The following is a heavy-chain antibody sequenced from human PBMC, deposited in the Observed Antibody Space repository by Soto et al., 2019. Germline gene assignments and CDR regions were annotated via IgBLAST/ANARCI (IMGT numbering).Heavy chain of an antibody. J-gene: IGHJ3*01. CDR1: GFTFRHFA. Sequence: GESLRLSCATSGFTFRHFAMSWVRQAPGKGLEWVSSIGGGDDDRFYSDSVKGRFTITRDNGNSIVYLQMHSLRAEDTAQYFCAKDREDHNSVWDAFDVWGQGTVVTVSS. CDR3: AKDREDHNSVWDAFDV. CDR2: IGGGDDDR. D-gene: IGHD1-1*01. V-gene: IGHV3-23*01.